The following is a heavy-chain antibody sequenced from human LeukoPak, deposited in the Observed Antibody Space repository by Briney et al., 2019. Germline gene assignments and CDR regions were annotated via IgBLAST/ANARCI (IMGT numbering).Heavy chain of an antibody. CDR1: GFTFSSYS. D-gene: IGHD3-22*01. V-gene: IGHV3-48*01. Sequence: GGSLRLSCEASGFTFSSYSMNWVRQAPGKGLEWVSYISSSSSTIYYADSVKGRFTISRDNAKNSLYLQMNSLRAEDTAVYYCARDHHRRLYDSQARDTFDIWGQGTMVTVSS. J-gene: IGHJ3*02. CDR2: ISSSSSTI. CDR3: ARDHHRRLYDSQARDTFDI.